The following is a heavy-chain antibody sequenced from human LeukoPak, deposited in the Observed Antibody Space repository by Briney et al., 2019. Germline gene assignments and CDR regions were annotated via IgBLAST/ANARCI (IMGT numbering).Heavy chain of an antibody. CDR1: GFTFDDNA. CDR3: AKGAPTGLRDYYYYGMDV. Sequence: GGSLRLSCAASGFTFDDNAMHWVRQAPGKGLEWVSLISWDGGSTYYADSMKGRFTISRDNSKNSLYLQMSSLRAEDTALYYCAKGAPTGLRDYYYYGMDVWGQGTTVTVSS. CDR2: ISWDGGST. V-gene: IGHV3-43D*03. J-gene: IGHJ6*02. D-gene: IGHD2-15*01.